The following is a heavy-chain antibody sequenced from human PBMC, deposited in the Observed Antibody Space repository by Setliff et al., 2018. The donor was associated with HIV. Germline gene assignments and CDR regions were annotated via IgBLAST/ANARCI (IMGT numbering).Heavy chain of an antibody. V-gene: IGHV4-34*01. CDR3: ARGSYCGSGSYPLDY. Sequence: PSETLSLTCGIYGGSFSDYYWSWIRQPPGKGLEWIGCIDASANTYYIPSLKSRITISVDTSKNQFSLKLSSVTAADTAVYYCARGSYCGSGSYPLDYWGQGTLVTVSS. CDR1: GGSFSDYY. D-gene: IGHD3-10*01. J-gene: IGHJ4*01. CDR2: IDASANT.